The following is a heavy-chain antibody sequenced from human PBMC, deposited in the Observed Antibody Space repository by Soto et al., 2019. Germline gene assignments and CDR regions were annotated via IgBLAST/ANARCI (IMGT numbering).Heavy chain of an antibody. CDR2: MNPNSGNT. Sequence: GASVKVSCKASGYTFTSYDINWVRQATGQGLEWMGWMNPNSGNTGYAQKFQGRVTMTRNTSISTAYMELSSLRFEDTAVYYCARGLRYFDWLLRDYWGQGTLVTVSS. J-gene: IGHJ4*02. V-gene: IGHV1-8*01. D-gene: IGHD3-9*01. CDR3: ARGLRYFDWLLRDY. CDR1: GYTFTSYD.